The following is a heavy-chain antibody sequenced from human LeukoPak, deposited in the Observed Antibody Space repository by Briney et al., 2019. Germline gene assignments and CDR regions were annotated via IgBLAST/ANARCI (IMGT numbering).Heavy chain of an antibody. CDR2: IIPIFGTA. D-gene: IGHD3-22*01. V-gene: IGHV1-69*06. Sequence: GASVKVSCKASGGTFSSYAISWVRQAPGQGLEWMGGIIPIFGTANYAQKFQGRVTMTEDTSTDTAYMELSSLRSEDTAVYYCATVMRSGYWFFDYWGQGTLVTVSS. CDR3: ATVMRSGYWFFDY. J-gene: IGHJ4*02. CDR1: GGTFSSYA.